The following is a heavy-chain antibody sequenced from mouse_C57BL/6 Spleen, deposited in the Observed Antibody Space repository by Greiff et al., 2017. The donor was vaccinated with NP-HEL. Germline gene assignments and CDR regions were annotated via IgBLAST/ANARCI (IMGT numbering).Heavy chain of an antibody. CDR2: IAPNSGGT. D-gene: IGHD1-1*01. CDR1: GYTFTSYW. Sequence: QVQLQQSGAELVKPGASVKLSCKASGYTFTSYWMHWVKQRPGRGLEWIGRIAPNSGGTKYNEKFKSKATLTVDKPSSTAYMQLSSLTSEDSAVYYCAKFSYYYGSSYDYWGQGTTLTVSS. CDR3: AKFSYYYGSSYDY. V-gene: IGHV1-72*01. J-gene: IGHJ2*01.